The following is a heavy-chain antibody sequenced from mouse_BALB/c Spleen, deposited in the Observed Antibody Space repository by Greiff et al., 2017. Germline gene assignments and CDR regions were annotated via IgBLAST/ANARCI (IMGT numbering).Heavy chain of an antibody. Sequence: EVQLQESGAELVRPGALVKLSCKASGFNFKDYSMHWVKQRPEQGLEWIGWIDPENGNTIYDPKFQGKASITADTSSNTAYLQLSSLTSEDTAVYYCAPLGPYFDYWGQGTTLTVSS. D-gene: IGHD4-1*01. CDR2: IDPENGNT. J-gene: IGHJ2*01. V-gene: IGHV14-1*02. CDR1: GFNFKDYS. CDR3: APLGPYFDY.